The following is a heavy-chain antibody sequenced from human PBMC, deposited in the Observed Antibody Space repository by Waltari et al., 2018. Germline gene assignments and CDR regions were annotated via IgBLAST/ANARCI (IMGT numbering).Heavy chain of an antibody. J-gene: IGHJ3*02. D-gene: IGHD2-21*01. V-gene: IGHV4-59*11. Sequence: QVQLQESDPGLVKPSETLSLTCTVSGGSISSHYWSWIRQPPGKGLEWIGYIYYSGSTNYNPSLKSRVTISVDTSKNQFSLKLSSVTAADTAVYYCARGCGDCYNFPSVDAFDIWGQGTMVTVSS. CDR2: IYYSGST. CDR1: GGSISSHY. CDR3: ARGCGDCYNFPSVDAFDI.